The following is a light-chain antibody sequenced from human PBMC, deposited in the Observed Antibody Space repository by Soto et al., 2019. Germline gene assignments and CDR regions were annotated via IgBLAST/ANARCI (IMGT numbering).Light chain of an antibody. CDR1: SSDVDGYNY. V-gene: IGLV2-14*03. Sequence: QSALTQPASVSGSPGQSITISCTGTSSDVDGYNYVSWYQQHPGKAPKLMIYDVSNRPSGVSNRFSGSKFGNTASLTISGPQAEDEADYYCSSYTSSSTGVFGGGTKLTVL. CDR3: SSYTSSSTGV. J-gene: IGLJ3*02. CDR2: DVS.